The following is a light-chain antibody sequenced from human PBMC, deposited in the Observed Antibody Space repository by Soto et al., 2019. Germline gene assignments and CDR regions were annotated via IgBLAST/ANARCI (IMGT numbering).Light chain of an antibody. CDR3: QQFDGLLWT. CDR1: QSVTSTH. J-gene: IGKJ1*01. CDR2: DAS. V-gene: IGKV3-20*01. Sequence: EIVLTQSPGTLSLSPGERATLSCRASQSVTSTHLAWYQQKPGQAPRLLIYDASTRATGITDRFSGSGSGTDFTLIISRLEPEDFAVYCCQQFDGLLWTFGPGTKVEIK.